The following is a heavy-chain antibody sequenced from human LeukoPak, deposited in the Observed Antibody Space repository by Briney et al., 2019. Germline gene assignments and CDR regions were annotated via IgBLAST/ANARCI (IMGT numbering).Heavy chain of an antibody. Sequence: GGSLRLSCAASVFTFSSYSMNSVRQAPGKGLEWVSSISSSSSYIYYADSVKGRFTISRDNAKNSLYLQMNSLRAEDTAVYYCARALSVIAADYWGQGTLATVSS. V-gene: IGHV3-21*01. CDR2: ISSSSSYI. J-gene: IGHJ4*02. CDR1: VFTFSSYS. D-gene: IGHD2-21*01. CDR3: ARALSVIAADY.